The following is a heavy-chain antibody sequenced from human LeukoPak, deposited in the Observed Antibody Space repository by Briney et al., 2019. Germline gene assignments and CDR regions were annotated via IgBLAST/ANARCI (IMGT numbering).Heavy chain of an antibody. J-gene: IGHJ6*02. D-gene: IGHD2-2*01. V-gene: IGHV3-21*04. CDR2: ISSSSSYI. CDR1: GFTFSSYS. CDR3: ARTYCSSTSCYGVGNYYYYGMDV. Sequence: PGGSLRLSCAASGFTFSSYSMNWVRQAPGKGLEWVSSISSSSSYIYYADSVKGRFTISRDNAKNSLYLQMNSLRAEDTAVYYCARTYCSSTSCYGVGNYYYYGMDVWGQGTTVTVSS.